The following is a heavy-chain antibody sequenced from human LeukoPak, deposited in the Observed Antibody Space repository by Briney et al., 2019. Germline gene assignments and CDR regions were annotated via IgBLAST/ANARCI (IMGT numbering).Heavy chain of an antibody. CDR1: GFTFSSYS. D-gene: IGHD3-22*01. V-gene: IGHV3-21*01. Sequence: GGSLRLSCAASGFTFSSYSMNWVRQAPGKGLEWVSSISSSSSYIYYADSVKGRFTISRDNAKNSLYLQMNSLRAEDTAVYYCARLSRYDYDSSGYYYLPNYYYGMDVWGQGTTVTVSS. CDR3: ARLSRYDYDSSGYYYLPNYYYGMDV. J-gene: IGHJ6*02. CDR2: ISSSSSYI.